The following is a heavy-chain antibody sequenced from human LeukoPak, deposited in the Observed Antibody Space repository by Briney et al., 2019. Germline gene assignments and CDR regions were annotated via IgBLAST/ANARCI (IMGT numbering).Heavy chain of an antibody. D-gene: IGHD3-22*01. CDR1: GGTFSSYA. Sequence: SVTVSCTASGGTFSSYAISWVRQAPGQGLEWMGGIIPIFGTANYAQKFQGRVTITADESTSTAYMELSSLRSEDTAVYYCASCNYYDSSGYLYYYYGMDVWGQGTTVTVSS. CDR2: IIPIFGTA. J-gene: IGHJ6*02. CDR3: ASCNYYDSSGYLYYYYGMDV. V-gene: IGHV1-69*13.